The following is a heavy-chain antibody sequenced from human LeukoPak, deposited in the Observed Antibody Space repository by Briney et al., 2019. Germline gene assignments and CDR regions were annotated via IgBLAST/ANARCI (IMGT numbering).Heavy chain of an antibody. V-gene: IGHV3-30*02. J-gene: IGHJ4*02. CDR1: GFTFSSYG. Sequence: GGSLRLSCAASGFTFSSYGMHWVRQAPGKGLEWVAFIRYDGSNKYYADSVKGRFTISRDNSKNTLYLQMNSLRAEDTAVYYCAKDPYYDYVKTFDYWGQGTLVTVSS. CDR3: AKDPYYDYVKTFDY. CDR2: IRYDGSNK. D-gene: IGHD3-16*01.